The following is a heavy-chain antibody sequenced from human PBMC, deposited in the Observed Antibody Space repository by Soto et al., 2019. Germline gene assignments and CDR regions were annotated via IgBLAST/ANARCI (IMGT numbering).Heavy chain of an antibody. Sequence: QVQLVESGGGVVQPGRSLRLSCAASGFTFSSYGMHWVRQAPGKGLEWVAVISYDGSNEYYADSVKGRFTISRDNSKNTLYLQMNSLRAEDTAVYYCAKDELRYFDYWGQGTLVTVSS. CDR2: ISYDGSNE. CDR3: AKDELRYFDY. J-gene: IGHJ4*02. V-gene: IGHV3-30*18. CDR1: GFTFSSYG.